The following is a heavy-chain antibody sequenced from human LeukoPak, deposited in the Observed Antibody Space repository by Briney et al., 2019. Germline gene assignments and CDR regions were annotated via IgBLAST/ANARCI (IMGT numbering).Heavy chain of an antibody. CDR1: GYTFTSYD. V-gene: IGHV1-8*01. CDR3: ARAPTYYFWSGYYVYYYYYYMDV. D-gene: IGHD3-3*01. J-gene: IGHJ6*03. Sequence: ASVKVSCKASGYTFTSYDINWVRQATGQGLEWMGWMNPNSGNTGYAQKFQGRVTMTRNTSISTAYMELSSLRSEDTAVYYCARAPTYYFWSGYYVYYYYYYMDVWGKGTTVTVSS. CDR2: MNPNSGNT.